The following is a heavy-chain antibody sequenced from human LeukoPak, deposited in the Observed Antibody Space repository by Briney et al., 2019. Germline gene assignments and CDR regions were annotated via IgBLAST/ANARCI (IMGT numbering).Heavy chain of an antibody. J-gene: IGHJ6*02. CDR2: IYSGGST. D-gene: IGHD3-10*01. Sequence: GGSLRLSCAASGFTVSSNYMSWVRQAPGKGLEWVSVIYSGGSTYYADSVKGRFTISRDNSKNTLYLQMNSLRAEDTALYYCAKDIRNTRNYYGSGSSPWYYYGMDVWGQGTTATVSS. V-gene: IGHV3-53*05. CDR1: GFTVSSNY. CDR3: AKDIRNTRNYYGSGSSPWYYYGMDV.